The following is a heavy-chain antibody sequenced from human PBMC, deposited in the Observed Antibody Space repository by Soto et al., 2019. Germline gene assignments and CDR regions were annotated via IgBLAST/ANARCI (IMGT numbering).Heavy chain of an antibody. J-gene: IGHJ1*01. CDR2: IYYSGST. CDR3: AREWAYSSSWSRYFQH. CDR1: GGSISSYD. D-gene: IGHD6-13*01. V-gene: IGHV4-59*01. Sequence: PSETLSLTCTVSGGSISSYDWSWIRQPPGKGLEWIGYIYYSGSTNYNPSLKSRVTISVDTSKNQFSLKLSSVTAADTAVYYCAREWAYSSSWSRYFQHWGQGTLVTVSS.